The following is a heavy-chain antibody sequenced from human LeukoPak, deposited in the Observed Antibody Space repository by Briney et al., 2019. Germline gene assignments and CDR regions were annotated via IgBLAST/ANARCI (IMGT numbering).Heavy chain of an antibody. CDR2: ISDTGGAT. CDR1: GFTFSNYA. V-gene: IGHV3-23*01. CDR3: AKGGGSTFDN. J-gene: IGHJ4*02. Sequence: GGSLRLSCAASGFTFSNYAMSWVRQAPGKGLEWVSSISDTGGATYYAESVKGRFTISRDNARNTFYLQLTSPRDEDTAPYYCAKGGGSTFDNWGQGILVTVSS. D-gene: IGHD3-10*01.